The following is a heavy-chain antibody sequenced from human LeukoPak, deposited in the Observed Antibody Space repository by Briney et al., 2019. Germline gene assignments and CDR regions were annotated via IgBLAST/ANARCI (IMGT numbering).Heavy chain of an antibody. V-gene: IGHV3-30-3*01. CDR1: GFTFSSCA. D-gene: IGHD1-1*01. Sequence: GGSLRLSCAASGFTFSSCAMHWVRQAPGKGLEWVTVISYDRSNKYYADSVKGRFTISRDNSKNTLYLQMNSLRAKDTAVYYCARDVALEPGPYFYMDVWGKGTTVTVSS. CDR3: ARDVALEPGPYFYMDV. J-gene: IGHJ6*03. CDR2: ISYDRSNK.